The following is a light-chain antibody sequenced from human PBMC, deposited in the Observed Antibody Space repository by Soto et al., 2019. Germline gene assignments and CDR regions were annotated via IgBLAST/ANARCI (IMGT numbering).Light chain of an antibody. CDR3: QQYNNWPQYT. Sequence: EIVMTQSPATLSVSPGERATLSCRASQTVSSDLAWYQQKPGQAPRLLIYGASTRAAGIPARFSGSGSGTEFTLTISRLESEDFGVYSCQQYNNWPQYTFGQGTKVDIK. CDR1: QTVSSD. CDR2: GAS. J-gene: IGKJ2*01. V-gene: IGKV3-15*01.